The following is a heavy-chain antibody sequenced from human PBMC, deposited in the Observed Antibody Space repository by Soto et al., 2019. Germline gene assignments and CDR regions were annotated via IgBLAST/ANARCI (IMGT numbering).Heavy chain of an antibody. V-gene: IGHV3-21*01. Sequence: EVQLVESGGGLVKPGVALRLSCAASGFTFSSYSMNWVRQAPGTGLEWVSSISSSSSSIYYADSVKGRFTISRDNAKNSRYLQMNILRAEDTDVYYCASSPNGYYMDVWGKGPTVTVSS. CDR1: GFTFSSYS. CDR2: ISSSSSSI. J-gene: IGHJ6*03. CDR3: ASSPNGYYMDV.